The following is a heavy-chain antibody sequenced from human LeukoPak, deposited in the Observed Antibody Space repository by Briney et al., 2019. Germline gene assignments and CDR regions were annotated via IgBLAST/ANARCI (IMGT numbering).Heavy chain of an antibody. CDR2: INPSGGST. D-gene: IGHD3-10*01. J-gene: IGHJ4*02. Sequence: ASVKVSCKASGYSFTSYYMHWVRQAPGQGLEWMGIINPSGGSTSYAQKFQGRVTMTRDMSTSTVYMELRSLTSDDTAMYYCAREESIGSYQFLHDSWGQGTLVTVSS. V-gene: IGHV1-46*03. CDR3: AREESIGSYQFLHDS. CDR1: GYSFTSYY.